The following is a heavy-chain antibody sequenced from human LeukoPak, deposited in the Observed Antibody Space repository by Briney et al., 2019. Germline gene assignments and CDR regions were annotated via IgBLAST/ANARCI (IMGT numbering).Heavy chain of an antibody. D-gene: IGHD5-18*01. V-gene: IGHV4-30-4*08. J-gene: IGHJ2*01. Sequence: SQTLSLTCTVSGGSISSGDYYWSWIRQPPGKGLEWIGYIYYSGSTYYNPSLKSRVTISVDTSKNQFSLKLSSVTAADTAVYYCARSGYSYDSAVYWNFDLWGRGTLVTVSS. CDR3: ARSGYSYDSAVYWNFDL. CDR2: IYYSGST. CDR1: GGSISSGDYY.